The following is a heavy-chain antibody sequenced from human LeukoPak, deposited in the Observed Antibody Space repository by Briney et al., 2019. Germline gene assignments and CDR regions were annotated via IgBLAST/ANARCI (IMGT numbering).Heavy chain of an antibody. V-gene: IGHV4-30-2*01. CDR2: IYHSGST. D-gene: IGHD3-10*01. CDR1: GGSISSGGYS. J-gene: IGHJ4*02. Sequence: SQTLSFTCAVSGGSISSGGYSWSWIRQPPGKGLEWIGYIYHSGSTYYNPSLKSRVTISVDRSKNQFSLKLSSVTAADTAVYYCAREETYGSGSLDYWGQGTLVTVSS. CDR3: AREETYGSGSLDY.